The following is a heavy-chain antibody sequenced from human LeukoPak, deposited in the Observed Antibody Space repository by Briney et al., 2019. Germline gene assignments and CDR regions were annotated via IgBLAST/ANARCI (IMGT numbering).Heavy chain of an antibody. Sequence: SETLSLTCTVSGGSISSYYWSWIRQPPGKGLEWIGYIYYSGSTNYNPSLKSRVTISVDTSKNQFPLKLSSVTAADTAVYYCARTNIMEYCSGGSCYFWFDPWGQGTLVTVSS. CDR2: IYYSGST. J-gene: IGHJ5*02. V-gene: IGHV4-59*01. D-gene: IGHD2-15*01. CDR3: ARTNIMEYCSGGSCYFWFDP. CDR1: GGSISSYY.